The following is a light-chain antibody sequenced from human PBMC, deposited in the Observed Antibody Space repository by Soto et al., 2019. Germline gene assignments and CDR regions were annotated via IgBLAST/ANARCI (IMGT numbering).Light chain of an antibody. CDR2: NNN. V-gene: IGLV1-44*01. CDR3: AAWHDSLNGPV. Sequence: QSMLTQPPSASGTPGQRVTISCSGSISNIGGNPVNWYQQLPGTAPKLLIYNNNQRPSGVPDRFSGSKSGTSASLAISGLQSEDEADYYCAAWHDSLNGPVFGGGTKVTVL. CDR1: ISNIGGNP. J-gene: IGLJ3*02.